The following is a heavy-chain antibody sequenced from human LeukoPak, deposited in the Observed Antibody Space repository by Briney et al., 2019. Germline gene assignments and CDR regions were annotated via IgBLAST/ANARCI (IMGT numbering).Heavy chain of an antibody. V-gene: IGHV1-69*13. Sequence: ASVKVSCKASGGTFSSYAISWVRQAPGQGLEWMGGIIPIFGTANYAQKFQGRVTITADESTSTAYMELSSLRSEDTAVYYCARESHYYDSGGYYFEAHNWFDPWGQGTLVTVSS. D-gene: IGHD3-22*01. CDR1: GGTFSSYA. CDR3: ARESHYYDSGGYYFEAHNWFDP. CDR2: IIPIFGTA. J-gene: IGHJ5*02.